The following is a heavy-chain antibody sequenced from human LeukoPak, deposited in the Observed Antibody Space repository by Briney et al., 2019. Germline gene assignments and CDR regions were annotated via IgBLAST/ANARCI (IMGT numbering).Heavy chain of an antibody. CDR1: GGSISSGDYY. CDR3: AGTYYDFTSPFDY. D-gene: IGHD3-3*01. CDR2: IYYSGST. Sequence: SQTLSLTCTVSGGSISSGDYYWSWIRQPPGKGLEWIGYIYYSGSTYYNPSLKSRVTISVDTSKNQFSLKLSSVTAADTAVYYCAGTYYDFTSPFDYWSQGTLVTVSS. V-gene: IGHV4-30-4*08. J-gene: IGHJ4*02.